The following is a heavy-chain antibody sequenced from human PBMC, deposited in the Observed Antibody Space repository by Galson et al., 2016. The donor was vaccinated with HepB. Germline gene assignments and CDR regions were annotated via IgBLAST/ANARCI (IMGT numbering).Heavy chain of an antibody. CDR3: ARDGPQTYSSSLV. V-gene: IGHV1-18*04. D-gene: IGHD2-2*01. Sequence: SVKVSCKAEGSTFSTHGIAWVRQAPGQGLEWMGWISTNNGLTTYGPKFEGRVTMTRDTSTATAYLHLRSLTSDDTAIYCCARDGPQTYSSSLVWGQGPLVVVSS. CDR2: ISTNNGLT. J-gene: IGHJ4*02. CDR1: GSTFSTHG.